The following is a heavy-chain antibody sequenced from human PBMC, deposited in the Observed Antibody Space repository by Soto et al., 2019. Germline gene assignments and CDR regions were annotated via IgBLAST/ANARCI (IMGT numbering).Heavy chain of an antibody. CDR1: GYTFTSYG. CDR2: ISAYNGNT. D-gene: IGHD3-22*01. J-gene: IGHJ4*02. Sequence: GASVKVSCKASGYTFTSYGISWVRQAPGQGLEWMGWISAYNGNTNYAQKLQGRVTITADEATSTAYMELSSLRSEDTAVYYCARQFDYDTSGYYYAYWGQGTLVTVSS. V-gene: IGHV1-18*01. CDR3: ARQFDYDTSGYYYAY.